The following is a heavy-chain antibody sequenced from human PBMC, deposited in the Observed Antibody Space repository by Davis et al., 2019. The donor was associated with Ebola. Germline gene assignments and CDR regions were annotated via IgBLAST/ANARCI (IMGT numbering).Heavy chain of an antibody. D-gene: IGHD3-22*01. CDR1: GGSVSSGSYY. J-gene: IGHJ4*02. CDR2: IYYSGST. CDR3: ARGSLSSTYYYDSSGYYPPDY. V-gene: IGHV4-61*01. Sequence: PSETLSLTCTVSGGSVSSGSYYWSWIRQPPGKGLEWIGYIYYSGSTNYNPSLKSRVTISVDTSKNQFSLKLSSVTAADTAVYYCARGSLSSTYYYDSSGYYPPDYWGQGTLVTVSS.